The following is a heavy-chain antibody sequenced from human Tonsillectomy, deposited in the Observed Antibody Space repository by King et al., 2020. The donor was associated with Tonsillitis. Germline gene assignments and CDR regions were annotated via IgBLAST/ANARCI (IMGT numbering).Heavy chain of an antibody. CDR3: ARLPLYGGYSDYFDY. CDR2: IDWDGGN. D-gene: IGHD4-23*01. Sequence: TLKESGPALGKPTQTLTLTCTFSGFSLSARGMRVSWIRQPPGKALEWLARIDWDGGNFCSTSLKTRLTLSKDTSKNQVVLTMTNMDPVDTATYYCARLPLYGGYSDYFDYWGQGTLVTVSS. J-gene: IGHJ4*02. CDR1: GFSLSARGMR. V-gene: IGHV2-70*04.